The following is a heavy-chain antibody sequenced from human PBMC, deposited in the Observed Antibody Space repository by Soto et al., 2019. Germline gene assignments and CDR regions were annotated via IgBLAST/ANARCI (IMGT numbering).Heavy chain of an antibody. V-gene: IGHV3-7*03. CDR3: ARSLGATRYYYYGMDV. CDR2: IKQDGSEK. Sequence: EVQLVESGGGLVQPGGSLRLSCAASGFTFSSYWMSWVRQAPGKGLEWVANIKQDGSEKYYVDSVKGRFTISRDNAKNSLYLQMNSLRAEDTAAYYCARSLGATRYYYYGMDVWGQGTTVTVSS. CDR1: GFTFSSYW. J-gene: IGHJ6*02. D-gene: IGHD1-26*01.